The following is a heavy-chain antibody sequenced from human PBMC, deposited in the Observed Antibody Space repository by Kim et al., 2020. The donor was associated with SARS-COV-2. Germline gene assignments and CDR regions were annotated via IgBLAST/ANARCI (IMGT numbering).Heavy chain of an antibody. CDR1: GGSISGYH. CDR2: IYYSGNT. Sequence: SETLSLTCTVSGGSISGYHWSWIRQSPGRGLEWIGYIYYSGNTNYRPSLKSRVTISIDTSKNKFSLKLRSVTAADTAVYYCARGTYDYVWGSYRFVYWGQGTLVTVSS. V-gene: IGHV4-59*01. CDR3: ARGTYDYVWGSYRFVY. D-gene: IGHD3-16*02. J-gene: IGHJ4*02.